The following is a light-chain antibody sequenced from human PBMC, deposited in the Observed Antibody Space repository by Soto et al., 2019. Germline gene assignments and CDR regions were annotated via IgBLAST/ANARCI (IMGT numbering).Light chain of an antibody. J-gene: IGKJ5*01. CDR2: AAS. CDR3: QQSYSTFAIS. Sequence: DIQMTQSPSSLSASVGDRVTITCRASESISRHLNWYQQKPGKAPNLLIYAASSLQNGVPSRFSGSGSGTDFTPTISNLHPEEFATYYCQQSYSTFAISVGQGTRLEIK. CDR1: ESISRH. V-gene: IGKV1-39*01.